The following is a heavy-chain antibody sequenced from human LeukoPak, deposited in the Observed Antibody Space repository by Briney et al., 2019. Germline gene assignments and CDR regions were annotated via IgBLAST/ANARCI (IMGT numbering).Heavy chain of an antibody. J-gene: IGHJ3*02. V-gene: IGHV3-30*02. Sequence: GGSLRLSCAASGFTFSSYGMHWVRQAPGKGLEWVAFIRHDGSNKYYADSVKGRFTISRDNSKNTLYLQMNSLRAEDTAVYYCARMVVAAYDAFDIWGQGTMVTVSS. D-gene: IGHD2-15*01. CDR3: ARMVVAAYDAFDI. CDR2: IRHDGSNK. CDR1: GFTFSSYG.